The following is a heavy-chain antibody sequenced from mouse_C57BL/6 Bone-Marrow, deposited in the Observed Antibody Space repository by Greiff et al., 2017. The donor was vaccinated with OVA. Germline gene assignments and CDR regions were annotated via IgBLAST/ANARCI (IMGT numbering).Heavy chain of an antibody. Sequence: QVQLQQPGAELVKPGASVKLSCKASGYTFTSYWMHWVKQRPGRGLEWIGRIDPHSGGTKYTEQFKSKATLTVDKPSSTAYMQLSSLTSEDSAVYYCARRYYYAMDYWGQGTSVTVSS. CDR3: ARRYYYAMDY. CDR2: IDPHSGGT. J-gene: IGHJ4*01. V-gene: IGHV1-72*01. CDR1: GYTFTSYW.